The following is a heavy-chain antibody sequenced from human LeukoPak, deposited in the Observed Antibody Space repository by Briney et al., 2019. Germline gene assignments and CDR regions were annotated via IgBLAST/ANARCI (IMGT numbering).Heavy chain of an antibody. Sequence: GGSLRLSCAASGFTFSSYSMNWVRQAPGKGLEWVSSISSSSSYIYYADSVKGRFTISRDDARDSLFLQMNSLRAEDTAVYFCVRLRRNNDRSGYYYYYDYWGQGTLVTVSS. J-gene: IGHJ4*02. V-gene: IGHV3-21*01. D-gene: IGHD3-22*01. CDR1: GFTFSSYS. CDR2: ISSSSSYI. CDR3: VRLRRNNDRSGYYYYYDY.